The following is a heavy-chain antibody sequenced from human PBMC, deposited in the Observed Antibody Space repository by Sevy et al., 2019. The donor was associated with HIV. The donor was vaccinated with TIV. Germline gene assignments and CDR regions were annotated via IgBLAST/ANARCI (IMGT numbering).Heavy chain of an antibody. CDR1: GFTFSSYA. Sequence: GGSLRLSCAASGFTFSSYAMHWVRQAPGKGLEWVAVISYDGSNKYYADSVKGRFTISRDNSKNTLYLQMNSLRAEDTAVYYCAREGTFYYDSSGYSAAEYWGQGTLVTVSS. CDR3: AREGTFYYDSSGYSAAEY. V-gene: IGHV3-30-3*01. CDR2: ISYDGSNK. J-gene: IGHJ4*02. D-gene: IGHD3-22*01.